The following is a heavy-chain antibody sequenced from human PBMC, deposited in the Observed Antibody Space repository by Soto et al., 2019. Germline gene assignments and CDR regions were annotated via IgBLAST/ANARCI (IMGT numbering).Heavy chain of an antibody. V-gene: IGHV3-7*01. CDR2: IKSDGSVT. CDR3: ATSNWYTRHY. Sequence: EVHLVESGGGLVQPGGSLRLSCAASGLTFSSYYMAWVRLTPGKGLEWVANIKSDGSVTYHADSVKGRFTVSRDNAKNSLYLQLNGLRVEDTAVYYCATSNWYTRHYWGQGTLVTVSS. D-gene: IGHD6-13*01. J-gene: IGHJ4*02. CDR1: GLTFSSYY.